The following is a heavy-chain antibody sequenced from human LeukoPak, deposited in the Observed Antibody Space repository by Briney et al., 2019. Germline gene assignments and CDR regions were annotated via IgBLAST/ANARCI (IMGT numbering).Heavy chain of an antibody. V-gene: IGHV3-23*01. CDR1: GFTFSSYA. Sequence: GGSLRLSCAASGFTFSSYAMSWVRQAPGKGLEWDSAISGSGGSTYYADSVKGRFTISRDNSKNTLYLQMNSLRAEDTAVYYCAKDLVVVVVAATLDYWGQGTLVTVSS. J-gene: IGHJ4*02. CDR3: AKDLVVVVVAATLDY. CDR2: ISGSGGST. D-gene: IGHD2-15*01.